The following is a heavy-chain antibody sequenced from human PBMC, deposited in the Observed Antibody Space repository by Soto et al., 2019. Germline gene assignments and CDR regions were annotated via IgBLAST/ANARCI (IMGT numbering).Heavy chain of an antibody. Sequence: LSLTCTVSGDSISRGNKYWRWIRQPPGKGLEWIGYIFSSGTTYYNPSLKSRLTMSLDASQNQFSLKLNSLTDADTAVYFCARVPSPFDYYYAMDVWGQGTTVTVSS. CDR2: IFSSGTT. CDR3: ARVPSPFDYYYAMDV. CDR1: GDSISRGNKY. J-gene: IGHJ6*02. D-gene: IGHD3-16*01. V-gene: IGHV4-30-4*01.